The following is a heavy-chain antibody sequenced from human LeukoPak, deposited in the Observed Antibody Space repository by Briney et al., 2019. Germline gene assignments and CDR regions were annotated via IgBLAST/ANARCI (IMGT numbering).Heavy chain of an antibody. CDR3: ARDPPYYDSSGYPPI. CDR2: ISSSSGSSSI. V-gene: IGHV3-21*01. CDR1: GFTFSSFS. D-gene: IGHD3-22*01. Sequence: GGSLRLSCAASGFTFSSFSVNWVRQAPGKGLEWVSSISSSSGSSSIYYADSVKGRFTISRDNAKNSLYLQMNSLRAEDTAVYYCARDPPYYDSSGYPPIWGQGTLVTVSS. J-gene: IGHJ4*02.